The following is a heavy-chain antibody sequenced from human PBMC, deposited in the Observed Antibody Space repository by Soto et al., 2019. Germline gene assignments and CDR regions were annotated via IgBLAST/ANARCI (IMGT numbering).Heavy chain of an antibody. J-gene: IGHJ6*03. Sequence: EVQLLESGGGLEQPGGSLRLSCAASGFTFSAFAMNWVRQAPGKGLEWVSAITGSGGSTYYVDSVKGRFTISRDNSKNPLHLKMNSLRAEDSAVYYCAKLSGYDYYYYIDVWGKGTTVTVSS. V-gene: IGHV3-23*01. CDR1: GFTFSAFA. CDR2: ITGSGGST. CDR3: AKLSGYDYYYYIDV. D-gene: IGHD1-26*01.